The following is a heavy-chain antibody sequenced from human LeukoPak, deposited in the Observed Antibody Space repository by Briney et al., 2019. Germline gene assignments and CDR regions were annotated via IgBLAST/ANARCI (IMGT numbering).Heavy chain of an antibody. V-gene: IGHV3-33*06. D-gene: IGHD4-11*01. CDR1: GFTFSHFG. Sequence: PGRSLRLSCAASGFTFSHFGFHWVRQAPGKGLEWVAVIWSDGTNQYYGDSVKGRFIIYRDDSHNTVYLQMNSLRVEDTAVYYCAKDAQRGFDYSNSLEYWGQGSLVTVSS. CDR2: IWSDGTNQ. J-gene: IGHJ4*02. CDR3: AKDAQRGFDYSNSLEY.